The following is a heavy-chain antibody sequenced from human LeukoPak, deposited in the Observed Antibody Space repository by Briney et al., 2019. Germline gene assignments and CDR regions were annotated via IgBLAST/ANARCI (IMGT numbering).Heavy chain of an antibody. J-gene: IGHJ6*02. CDR2: IYYSGST. Sequence: SETLSLTCTVSGGSVSSGSYYWSWIRQPPGEGLEWIGYIYYSGSTNYNPSLKSRVTISVDTSKNQFSLKLSSVTAADTAVYYCAVIAAHYYYGMDVWGQGTTVTVSS. CDR1: GGSVSSGSYY. V-gene: IGHV4-61*01. D-gene: IGHD6-13*01. CDR3: AVIAAHYYYGMDV.